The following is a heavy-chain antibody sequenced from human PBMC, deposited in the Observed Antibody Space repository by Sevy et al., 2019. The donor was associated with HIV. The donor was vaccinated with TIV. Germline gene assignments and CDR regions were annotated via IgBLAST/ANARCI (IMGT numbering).Heavy chain of an antibody. V-gene: IGHV5-51*01. Sequence: GESLKISCKGSGYIFKNYWIGWVRQVPGKGLEWMGIFYPGNSDVRYSPSFQGHVTISADKSISAAYLQWRSLKASITAMYFCASGLYYYDSSGYSDAFDIWGQGTMVTVSS. J-gene: IGHJ3*02. CDR2: FYPGNSDV. D-gene: IGHD3-22*01. CDR3: ASGLYYYDSSGYSDAFDI. CDR1: GYIFKNYW.